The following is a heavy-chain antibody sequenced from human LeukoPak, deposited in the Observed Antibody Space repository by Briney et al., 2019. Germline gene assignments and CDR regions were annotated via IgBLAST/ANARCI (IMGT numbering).Heavy chain of an antibody. CDR2: IVVGSGNT. CDR1: GFTFTSSA. Sequence: GASVKVSCKASGFTFTSSAVQWVRQARGQRLEWIGWIVVGSGNTNYAQKFQKRVTITRDMSTSTAYMELSSLRSEDTAVYYCAAEWQYSSSWPGYFDYWGQGTLVTVSS. D-gene: IGHD6-6*01. V-gene: IGHV1-58*01. J-gene: IGHJ4*02. CDR3: AAEWQYSSSWPGYFDY.